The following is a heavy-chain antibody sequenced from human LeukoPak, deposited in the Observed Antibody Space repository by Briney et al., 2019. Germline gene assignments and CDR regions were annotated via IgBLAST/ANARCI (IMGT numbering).Heavy chain of an antibody. Sequence: ASVKVSCTGSVYTLTTTGISRGRDAPGQGLEWMGWISAYNGNTNYAQKLQGRVTMTTDTSTSTAYMELRSLRSDDTAVYYYATGYLWYCYASGGYKHWGQGTLVTASS. D-gene: IGHD3-10*01. CDR1: VYTLTTTG. CDR2: ISAYNGNT. CDR3: ATGYLWYCYASGGYKH. V-gene: IGHV1-18*01. J-gene: IGHJ1*01.